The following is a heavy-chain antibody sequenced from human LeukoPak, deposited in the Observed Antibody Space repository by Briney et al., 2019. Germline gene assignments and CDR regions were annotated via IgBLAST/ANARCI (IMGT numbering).Heavy chain of an antibody. Sequence: GGSLRLSCAASGFTFCSYAMSWVRQAPGKGLEWVSAISGSGGSTYYADSVKGRFTISRDDSKNTLYLQMNSLRAEDTAVYYCAKDRLVRGVPSNWFDPWGQGTLVTVSS. J-gene: IGHJ5*02. D-gene: IGHD3-10*01. CDR1: GFTFCSYA. CDR2: ISGSGGST. CDR3: AKDRLVRGVPSNWFDP. V-gene: IGHV3-23*01.